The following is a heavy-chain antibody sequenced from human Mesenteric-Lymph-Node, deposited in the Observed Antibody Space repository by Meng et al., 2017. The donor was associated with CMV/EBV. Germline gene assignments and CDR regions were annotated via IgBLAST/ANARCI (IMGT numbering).Heavy chain of an antibody. J-gene: IGHJ4*02. V-gene: IGHV1-8*02. D-gene: IGHD6-13*01. CDR3: ARTGSSCPFDY. Sequence: ASVKVSCKASRGNFSNYGINWVRQAPRQGLEWMGWMNPNSGNTGYAQKFQGRVTMTRNTSISTAYMELSSLRSDDTALYYCARTGSSCPFDYWGQGTLVTVSS. CDR1: RGNFSNYG. CDR2: MNPNSGNT.